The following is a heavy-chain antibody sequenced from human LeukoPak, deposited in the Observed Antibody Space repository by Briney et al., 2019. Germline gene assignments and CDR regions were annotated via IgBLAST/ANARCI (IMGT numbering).Heavy chain of an antibody. CDR2: IIPILGIA. V-gene: IGHV1-69*04. CDR1: GGTFSSYA. Sequence: PPASVEVSCKASGGTFSSYAISWVRQAPGQGLEWMGRIIPILGIANYAQKFQGRVTITADKSTSTAYMELSSLRSEDTAVYYCATHDSSGYYRDYWGQGTLVTVSS. J-gene: IGHJ4*02. CDR3: ATHDSSGYYRDY. D-gene: IGHD3-22*01.